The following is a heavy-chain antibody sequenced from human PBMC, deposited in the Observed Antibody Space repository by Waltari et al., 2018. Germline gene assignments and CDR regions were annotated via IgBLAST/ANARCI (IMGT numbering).Heavy chain of an antibody. CDR2: IGSSSSYI. V-gene: IGHV3-21*01. Sequence: EVQLVESGGGLVKPGGSLRLSCAASGFTFSSSSMNWVRQAPGKGLEWVSSIGSSSSYIYYADSVKGRFTISRDNAKNSLYLQMNSLRAEDTAVYYCARDCYDSSGYYPIDYWGQGTLVTVSS. J-gene: IGHJ4*02. CDR3: ARDCYDSSGYYPIDY. CDR1: GFTFSSSS. D-gene: IGHD3-22*01.